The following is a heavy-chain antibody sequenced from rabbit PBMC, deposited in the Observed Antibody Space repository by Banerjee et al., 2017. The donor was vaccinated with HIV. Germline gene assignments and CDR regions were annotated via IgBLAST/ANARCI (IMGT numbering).Heavy chain of an antibody. CDR3: ARDASSDGVVYNL. Sequence: QEQLVESGGGLVQPEGSPTLTCTASGFSFSSSYDMCWVRQAPGKGLEWIGCIDFSSGNTYYATWAKGRFTISKTSSTTVTLQMTSLTAADTATYFCARDASSDGVVYNLWGPGTLVTIS. J-gene: IGHJ4*01. D-gene: IGHD6-1*01. CDR1: GFSFSSSYD. V-gene: IGHV1S45*01. CDR2: IDFSSGNT.